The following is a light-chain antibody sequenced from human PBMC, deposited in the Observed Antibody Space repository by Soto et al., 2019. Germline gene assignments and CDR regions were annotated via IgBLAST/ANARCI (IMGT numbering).Light chain of an antibody. J-gene: IGKJ1*01. Sequence: DIQMTQSPSSLSASVGDRVTITCRASQSISSYLNWYQQKPGKAPKLLINAASSLQSGVTSRFSGSGSGTDFTLTISSLHPEDFATYYCQQSYSTPQVTFGQGTKVDIK. CDR2: AAS. CDR1: QSISSY. V-gene: IGKV1-39*01. CDR3: QQSYSTPQVT.